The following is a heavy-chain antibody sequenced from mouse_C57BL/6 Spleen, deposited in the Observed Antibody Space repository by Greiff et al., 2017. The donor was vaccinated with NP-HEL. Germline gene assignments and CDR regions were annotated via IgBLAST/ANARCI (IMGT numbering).Heavy chain of an antibody. CDR3: ARRGGYYVWYFDV. CDR2: IDPSDSET. D-gene: IGHD2-3*01. Sequence: VKLQQPGAELVRPGSSVKLSCKASGYTFTSYWMHWVKQRPIQGLEWIGNIDPSDSETHYNQKFKDKATLTVDKSSSTAYMQLSSLTSEDSAVYYCARRGGYYVWYFDVWGTGTTVTVSS. J-gene: IGHJ1*03. CDR1: GYTFTSYW. V-gene: IGHV1-52*01.